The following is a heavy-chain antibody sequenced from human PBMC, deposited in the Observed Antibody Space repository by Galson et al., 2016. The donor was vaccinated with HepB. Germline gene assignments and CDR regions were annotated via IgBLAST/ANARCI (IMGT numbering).Heavy chain of an antibody. V-gene: IGHV1-8*01. D-gene: IGHD4-17*01. J-gene: IGHJ4*02. CDR1: GYTFTSYD. CDR3: VRGRYGDYDGGFDY. CDR2: TNVNSGNK. Sequence: SVKVSCKASGYTFTSYDINWVRQATGQGLEWMGWTNVNSGNKGYAQKFQGRVSMTRNTPISTAYMELSSLRSEDTAVYYCVRGRYGDYDGGFDYWGQGTLVTVSS.